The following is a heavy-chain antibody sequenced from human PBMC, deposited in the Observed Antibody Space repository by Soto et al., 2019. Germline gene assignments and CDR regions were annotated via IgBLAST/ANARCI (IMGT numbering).Heavy chain of an antibody. J-gene: IGHJ5*02. D-gene: IGHD6-6*01. CDR1: VYTFTSYG. Sequence: GXSVKVSCKASVYTFTSYGISWVRQAPGQGLEWMGWISAYNGNTNYAQKLQGRVTMTTDTSTSTAYMELRSLRSDDTAVYYCARGAARPPTHWFDPWGQGTLVTVSS. CDR2: ISAYNGNT. V-gene: IGHV1-18*01. CDR3: ARGAARPPTHWFDP.